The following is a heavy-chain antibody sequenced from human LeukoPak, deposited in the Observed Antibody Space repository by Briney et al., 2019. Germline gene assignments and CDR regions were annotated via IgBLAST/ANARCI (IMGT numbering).Heavy chain of an antibody. J-gene: IGHJ4*02. CDR2: INPAGSDT. CDR1: GFSFNSYW. V-gene: IGHV3-7*03. D-gene: IGHD3-16*01. Sequence: GGSLRLSCAASGFSFNSYWMTWVRQAPGRGLEWVANINPAGSDTYYVDPVKGRFTISRDNAQNSLFLQMKSLRAEDTAVYYCARYRVITNDYFDSWGQGTLVTVSS. CDR3: ARYRVITNDYFDS.